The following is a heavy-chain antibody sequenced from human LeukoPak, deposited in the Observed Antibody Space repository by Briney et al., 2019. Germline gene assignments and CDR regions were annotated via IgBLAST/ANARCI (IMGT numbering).Heavy chain of an antibody. CDR3: ARASGWYGDYFDS. V-gene: IGHV4-39*07. CDR1: GGSISSCSYY. Sequence: PSETLSLTCTVSGGSISSCSYYWGWIRQPPGKGLEWIGYIYHSGTTYYSPSLKSRVTISIDTSKNQFSLKLSSVTAADTAVYYCARASGWYGDYFDSWGQGTLVSVSS. D-gene: IGHD6-19*01. J-gene: IGHJ4*02. CDR2: IYHSGTT.